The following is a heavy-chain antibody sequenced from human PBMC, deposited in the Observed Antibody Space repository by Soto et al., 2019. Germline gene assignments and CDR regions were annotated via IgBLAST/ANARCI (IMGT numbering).Heavy chain of an antibody. Sequence: ASVKVSCKASGYTFTSYAMHWVRQAPGQRLEWMGWINAGNGNTKYSQKFQGRVTITRDTSASTAYMELNSLRAEDTAVYYCARDTGSYPHFDYWGQGTLVTVSS. CDR1: GYTFTSYA. J-gene: IGHJ4*02. D-gene: IGHD3-10*01. V-gene: IGHV1-3*01. CDR2: INAGNGNT. CDR3: ARDTGSYPHFDY.